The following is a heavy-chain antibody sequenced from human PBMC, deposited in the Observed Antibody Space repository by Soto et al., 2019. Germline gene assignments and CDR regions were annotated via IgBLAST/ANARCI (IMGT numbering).Heavy chain of an antibody. V-gene: IGHV4-59*01. CDR2: LYDSGST. J-gene: IGHJ6*02. CDR1: GDSISTYY. Sequence: QVQLQESGPGLVKPSETLSLTCTVSGDSISTYYWSWIRQPPGKGLEWIGYLYDSGSTHYNPSLKGGVTISVDTSKNQFSLKLTSVTAADTAVYYCARENYYGSGTYFRLDVWGQGTRVTVSS. CDR3: ARENYYGSGTYFRLDV. D-gene: IGHD3-10*01.